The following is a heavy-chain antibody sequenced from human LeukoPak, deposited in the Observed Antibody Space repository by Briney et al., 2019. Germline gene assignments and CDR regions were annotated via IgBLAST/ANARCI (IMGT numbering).Heavy chain of an antibody. V-gene: IGHV4-34*01. CDR1: GGSFSDYY. Sequence: SETLSLTCAVYGGSFSDYYWSWIRQPPGKGLEWIGEINHSGTTNYNPSLKSRVTISVDTSKNQFSLKLSSVTAADTAVYYCAGGDYVGLSTFYFDYWGQGTLVTVSS. J-gene: IGHJ4*02. D-gene: IGHD4-17*01. CDR3: AGGDYVGLSTFYFDY. CDR2: INHSGTT.